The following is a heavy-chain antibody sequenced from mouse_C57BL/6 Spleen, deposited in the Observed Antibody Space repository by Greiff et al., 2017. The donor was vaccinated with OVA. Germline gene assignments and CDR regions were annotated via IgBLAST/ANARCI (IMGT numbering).Heavy chain of an antibody. J-gene: IGHJ4*01. CDR3: ARSLYDYDIYAMDY. D-gene: IGHD2-4*01. CDR2: IRNKANGYTT. V-gene: IGHV7-3*01. Sequence: EVKLMESGGGLVQPGGSLSLSCAASGFTFTDYYMSWVRQPPGKALEWLGFIRNKANGYTTEYSASVKGRFTISRDNSQSILYLQMNALRAEDSATYYCARSLYDYDIYAMDYWGQGTSVTVSS. CDR1: GFTFTDYY.